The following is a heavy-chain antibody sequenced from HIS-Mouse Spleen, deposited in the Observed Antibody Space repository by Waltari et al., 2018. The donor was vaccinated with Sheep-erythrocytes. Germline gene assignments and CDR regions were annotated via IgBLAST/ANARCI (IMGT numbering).Heavy chain of an antibody. CDR3: ARLYDSSGYYYVAFDI. CDR1: GGSISSSSYY. J-gene: IGHJ3*02. V-gene: IGHV4-39*01. Sequence: QLQLQESGPGLVKPSETLSLTCTVSGGSISSSSYYWGWIRQPPGKGLEWIGSIYYRGSTYYNPSLKRRVTISVDTSKNQFSLKLSSVTAADTAVYYCARLYDSSGYYYVAFDIWGQGTMVTVSS. CDR2: IYYRGST. D-gene: IGHD3-22*01.